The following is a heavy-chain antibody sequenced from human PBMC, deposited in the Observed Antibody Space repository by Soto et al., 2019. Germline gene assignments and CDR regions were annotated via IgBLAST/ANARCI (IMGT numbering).Heavy chain of an antibody. J-gene: IGHJ6*02. D-gene: IGHD2-2*01. CDR2: IIPIFGTA. CDR1: GGTFSSYA. CDR3: ARVRFSGVVVVPAAVNYYYYGMDV. V-gene: IGHV1-69*01. Sequence: QVQLVQSGAEVKKPGSSVKVSCKASGGTFSSYAISWVRQAPGQGLEWMGGIIPIFGTANYAQKFQGRVTITADESTSPAYMELSSLRSEDTAVYYCARVRFSGVVVVPAAVNYYYYGMDVWGQGTTVTVSS.